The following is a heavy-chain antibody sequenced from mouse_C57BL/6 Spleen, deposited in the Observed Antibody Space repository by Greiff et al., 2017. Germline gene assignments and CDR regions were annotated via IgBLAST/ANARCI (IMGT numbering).Heavy chain of an antibody. J-gene: IGHJ2*01. V-gene: IGHV1-52*01. CDR1: GYTFTSYW. CDR3: AKGRGYLDY. Sequence: QVQLQQPGAELVRPGSSVKLSCKASGYTFTSYWMHWVKQRPIQGLEWIGNIDPSDSETHCNQKFKDKATLTVDKSSSTAYMQLSSLASEDSAVYYCAKGRGYLDYWGQGTTRTVSS. D-gene: IGHD3-3*01. CDR2: IDPSDSET.